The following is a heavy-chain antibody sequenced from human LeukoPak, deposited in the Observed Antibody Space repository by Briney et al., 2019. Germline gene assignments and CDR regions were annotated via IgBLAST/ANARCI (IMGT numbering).Heavy chain of an antibody. D-gene: IGHD3-10*01. CDR1: GFTFSSYA. CDR3: ARVTRGFGLDY. J-gene: IGHJ4*02. CDR2: ISYDGSNK. Sequence: GGSLRLSCAASGFTFSSYAMHWVRQAPGKGLEWVAVISYDGSNKYYADSVKGRFTISRDNSKNTLYLQMNSLRAEDTAVYYCARVTRGFGLDYWGQGTLVTVSS. V-gene: IGHV3-30-3*01.